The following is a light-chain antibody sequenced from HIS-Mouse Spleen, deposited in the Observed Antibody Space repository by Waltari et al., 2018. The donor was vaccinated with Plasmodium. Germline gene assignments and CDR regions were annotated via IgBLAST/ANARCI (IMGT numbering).Light chain of an antibody. CDR3: AAWADSLSGWV. J-gene: IGLJ3*02. CDR2: RNN. CDR1: SSNIGSNY. V-gene: IGLV1-47*01. Sequence: QSVLTQPPSASGTPGQRVTISCSGSSSNIGSNYVYWYQQLQGTAPKLLIYRNNPRPSGVPARFSGSKSGTSASLAISGLRSEDEADYYCAAWADSLSGWVFGGGTKLTVL.